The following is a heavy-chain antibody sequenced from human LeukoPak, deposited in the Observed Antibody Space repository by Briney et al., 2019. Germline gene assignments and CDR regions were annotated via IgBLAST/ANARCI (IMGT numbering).Heavy chain of an antibody. CDR2: ISSSSSYI. CDR3: TVTTNYYYYMDV. CDR1: GFTFSSYS. Sequence: GGSLRLSCAASGFTFSSYSMNWVRQAPGKGLEWVSSISSSSSYIYYADSVKGRFTISRDNAKNSLYLQMNSLRAEDTAVYYCTVTTNYYYYMDVWGKGTTVTVSS. D-gene: IGHD4-17*01. V-gene: IGHV3-21*01. J-gene: IGHJ6*03.